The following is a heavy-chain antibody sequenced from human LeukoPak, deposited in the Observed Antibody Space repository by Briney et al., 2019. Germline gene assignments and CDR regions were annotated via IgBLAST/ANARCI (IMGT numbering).Heavy chain of an antibody. CDR1: GGSVSSTSHY. CDR3: ASPRDYYYDSSGYSPFDY. V-gene: IGHV4-39*01. J-gene: IGHJ4*02. CDR2: IYYAGTT. Sequence: SETLSLTCTVSGGSVSSTSHYWGWIRQPPGKGLEWIGTIYYAGTTYSNPSLKSRVIISVDTSKNQFSLKLSSVTAADTAVYYCASPRDYYYDSSGYSPFDYWGQGTLVTVSS. D-gene: IGHD3-22*01.